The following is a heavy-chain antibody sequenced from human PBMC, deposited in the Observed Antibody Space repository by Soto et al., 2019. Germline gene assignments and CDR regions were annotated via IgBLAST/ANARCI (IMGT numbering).Heavy chain of an antibody. CDR1: GGSISSYY. CDR2: IYYSGST. Sequence: PSATLSLTCTVSGGSISSYYRSWIRQPPGKGLEWIGYIYYSGSTNYNPSLKSRVTISVDTSKNQFSLKLSSVTAADTAVYYCARQRDFYDILTGTQVYYFDYWGQGTLVTVSS. J-gene: IGHJ4*02. CDR3: ARQRDFYDILTGTQVYYFDY. D-gene: IGHD3-9*01. V-gene: IGHV4-59*08.